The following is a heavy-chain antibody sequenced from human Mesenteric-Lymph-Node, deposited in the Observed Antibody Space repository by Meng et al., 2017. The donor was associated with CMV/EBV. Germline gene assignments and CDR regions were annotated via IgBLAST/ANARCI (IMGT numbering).Heavy chain of an antibody. CDR1: GFTFSSYD. CDR2: IRSDGSNH. CDR3: AKDRRDILTGYYGYYFHY. V-gene: IGHV3-30*02. J-gene: IGHJ4*02. Sequence: GRSLRLSCAASGFTFSSYDMHWVRQAPGKGLEWVAFIRSDGSNHYYADSVKGRFTISRDNSKNTLYLQLNSLRAEDTAVYYCAKDRRDILTGYYGYYFHYWGQGTLVTVSS. D-gene: IGHD3-9*01.